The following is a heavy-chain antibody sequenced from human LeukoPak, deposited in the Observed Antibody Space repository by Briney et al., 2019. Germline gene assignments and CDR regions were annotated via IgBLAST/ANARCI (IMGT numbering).Heavy chain of an antibody. V-gene: IGHV3-9*01. D-gene: IGHD6-13*01. CDR1: GFTFDDYA. J-gene: IGHJ4*02. CDR3: ARAGIAAAGMSG. CDR2: ISWNSGSI. Sequence: PGRSLRLSCAASGFTFDDYAMHWVRQAPGKGLEWVSGISWNSGSIGYADSVKGRFTISRDNSKNTLYLQMNSLRAEDTAVYYCARAGIAAAGMSGWGQGTLVTVSS.